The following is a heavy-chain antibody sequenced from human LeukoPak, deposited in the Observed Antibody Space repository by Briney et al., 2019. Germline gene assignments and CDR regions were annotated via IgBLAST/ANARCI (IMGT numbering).Heavy chain of an antibody. D-gene: IGHD2-2*01. CDR2: ISYDGSNK. J-gene: IGHJ6*03. CDR1: GFTFSSYA. CDR3: ARVGCSSTSCPYYYYYYYMDV. V-gene: IGHV3-30-3*01. Sequence: GRSLRLSCAASGFTFSSYAMHWVRQAPGKGLEWVAVISYDGSNKYYADSVKGRFTISRDNSKNTLYLQMNSLRAEDTAVYYCARVGCSSTSCPYYYYYYYMDVWGKGTTVTVSS.